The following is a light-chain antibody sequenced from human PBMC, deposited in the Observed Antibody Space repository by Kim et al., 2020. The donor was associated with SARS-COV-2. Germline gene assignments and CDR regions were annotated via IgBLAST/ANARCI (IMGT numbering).Light chain of an antibody. J-gene: IGLJ3*02. CDR2: EDN. Sequence: TVTISCTRRRGSIASNYVQWYQRRPGSAPTTVIYEDNQRPSGVPDRFSGSIDSSSNSASLTISGLKTEDEADYYCQSYDSSNWVFGGGTQLTVL. CDR3: QSYDSSNWV. V-gene: IGLV6-57*03. CDR1: RGSIASNY.